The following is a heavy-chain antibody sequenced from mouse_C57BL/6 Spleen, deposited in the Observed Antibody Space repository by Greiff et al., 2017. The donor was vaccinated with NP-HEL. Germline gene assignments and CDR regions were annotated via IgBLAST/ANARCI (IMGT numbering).Heavy chain of an antibody. CDR2: IYPGDGDT. CDR3: ARLDYDYVIFAY. CDR1: GYAFSSSW. J-gene: IGHJ3*01. Sequence: VQLQQSGPELVKPGASVKISCKASGYAFSSSWMNWVKQRPGKGLEWIGRIYPGDGDTNYNGKFKGKATLTADKSSSTAYMQLSSLTSEDSAVYFCARLDYDYVIFAYWGQGTLVTVSA. D-gene: IGHD2-4*01. V-gene: IGHV1-82*01.